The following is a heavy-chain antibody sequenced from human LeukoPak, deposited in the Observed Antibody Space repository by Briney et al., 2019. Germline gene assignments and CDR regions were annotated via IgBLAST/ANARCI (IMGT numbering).Heavy chain of an antibody. CDR2: INHSGST. V-gene: IGHV4-34*01. Sequence: SETLSLTCAVYGGSFSGYYWSWIRQPPGKGLEWIGEINHSGSTNYNPSLKSRVTISVDTSKNQFSLKLSSVTATDTAVYYCARLNKPGWFDPWGQGTLVTVSS. CDR1: GGSFSGYY. D-gene: IGHD1-14*01. CDR3: ARLNKPGWFDP. J-gene: IGHJ5*02.